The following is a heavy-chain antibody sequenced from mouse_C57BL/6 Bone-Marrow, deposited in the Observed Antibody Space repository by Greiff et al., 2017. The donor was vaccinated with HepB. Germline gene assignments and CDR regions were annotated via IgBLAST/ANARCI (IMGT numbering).Heavy chain of an antibody. D-gene: IGHD1-1*01. J-gene: IGHJ2*01. Sequence: VQLQQPGAELVRPGTSVKLSCKASGYTFTSYWMHWVKQRPGQGLEWIGVIDPSDSYTNYNQKFKGKATLTVDTSSSTAYMQLSSLTSEDSAVYYCGRLRITTVVFDYWGQGTTLTVSS. CDR1: GYTFTSYW. CDR2: IDPSDSYT. V-gene: IGHV1-59*01. CDR3: GRLRITTVVFDY.